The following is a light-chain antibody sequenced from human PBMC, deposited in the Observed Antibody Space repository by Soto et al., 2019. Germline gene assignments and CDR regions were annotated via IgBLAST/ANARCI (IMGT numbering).Light chain of an antibody. CDR3: QQLNSNPLT. V-gene: IGKV1-9*01. Sequence: DIQLTQSPSFLSASVGDRVTITCRASQGITSYLAWYQQKPGKAPKLLIYAASTLQSGVPPRFSGSGSGTEFTLTISSLQPEDFATYYCQQLNSNPLTFGGGTKVEIK. CDR2: AAS. CDR1: QGITSY. J-gene: IGKJ4*01.